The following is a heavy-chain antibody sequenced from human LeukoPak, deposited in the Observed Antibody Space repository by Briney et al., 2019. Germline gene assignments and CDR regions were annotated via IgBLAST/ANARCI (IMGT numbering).Heavy chain of an antibody. CDR2: INPNSGGS. CDR1: GYRFTYYY. Sequence: GASVKVSCKASGYRFTYYYIHWVRQAPGQGLEWMGWINPNSGGSNSAQKFQGWVTMTRDTSIDTAYMELSRLKSDDTAVYYCARSYCDGGKCFGLYDSFDMWGQGTMVTVSS. J-gene: IGHJ3*02. CDR3: ARSYCDGGKCFGLYDSFDM. D-gene: IGHD2-21*01. V-gene: IGHV1-2*04.